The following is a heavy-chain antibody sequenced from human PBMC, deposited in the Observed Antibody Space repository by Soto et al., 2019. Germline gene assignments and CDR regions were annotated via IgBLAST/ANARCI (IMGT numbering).Heavy chain of an antibody. CDR1: GYSISSGYY. CDR3: ARRPVRGGSMHYFDY. CDR2: IYHSGST. Sequence: PSETLSLTCVVSGYSISSGYYWGWIRQPPGKELEWIGSIYHSGSTYYNPSLKSRVTISVDTSNNQFSLRLSSVTAADTAVYYCARRPVRGGSMHYFDYWGQGNMVTVSS. D-gene: IGHD2-15*01. J-gene: IGHJ4*02. V-gene: IGHV4-38-2*01.